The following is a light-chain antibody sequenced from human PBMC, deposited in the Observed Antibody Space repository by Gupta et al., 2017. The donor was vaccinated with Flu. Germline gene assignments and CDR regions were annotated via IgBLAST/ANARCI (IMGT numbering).Light chain of an antibody. CDR1: QSLSSW. CDR2: KTS. J-gene: IGKJ1*01. Sequence: DIQMTQSPSTLSASVGDRVTIPCRTSQSLSSWLAWYQQKPGKAPKLLIYKTSSLESGVPSRFSGSGSWTEFTLTISSLQPDDFATYYCQQDNSYPWTFGQGTKVEIK. V-gene: IGKV1-5*03. CDR3: QQDNSYPWT.